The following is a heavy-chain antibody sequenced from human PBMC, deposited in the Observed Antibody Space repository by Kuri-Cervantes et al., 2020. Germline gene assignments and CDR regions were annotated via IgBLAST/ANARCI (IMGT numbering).Heavy chain of an antibody. CDR2: IYYSGST. J-gene: IGHJ6*03. CDR1: GGSISSYY. Sequence: SETLSLTCTVSGGSISSYYWSWIRQPPGKGLEWIGYIYYSGSTNYNPSLKSRVTISVDKSKNQFSLKLSSVTAADTAVYYCARNPPTRYSYTPSIDYYYMDVWGKGTTVTVSS. V-gene: IGHV4-59*01. CDR3: ARNPPTRYSYTPSIDYYYMDV. D-gene: IGHD5-18*01.